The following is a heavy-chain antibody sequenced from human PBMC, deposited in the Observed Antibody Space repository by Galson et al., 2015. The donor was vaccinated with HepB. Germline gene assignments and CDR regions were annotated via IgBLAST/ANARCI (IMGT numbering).Heavy chain of an antibody. CDR2: ISSSSSTI. CDR1: GFTFSSYS. J-gene: IGHJ4*02. V-gene: IGHV3-48*01. Sequence: SLRLSCAASGFTFSSYSMNWVRQAPGKGLEWVSYISSSSSTIYYADSVKGRFTISRDNAKNSLYLQMNSLRAEDTAVYYCARGPSRDYGDFMTYFDYWGQGTLVTVSS. CDR3: ARGPSRDYGDFMTYFDY. D-gene: IGHD4-17*01.